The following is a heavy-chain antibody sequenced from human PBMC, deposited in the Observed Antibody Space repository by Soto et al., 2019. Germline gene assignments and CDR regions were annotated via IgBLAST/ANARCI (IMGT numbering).Heavy chain of an antibody. CDR2: IYISGTT. CDR1: GGSMNAHF. V-gene: IGHV4-4*07. CDR3: ARINGGSPDY. D-gene: IGHD2-15*01. J-gene: IGHJ4*02. Sequence: SETLSLTCTVSGGSMNAHFWSWIRQSAGKGLEWIGHIYISGTTMYNPSLKSRVTMSVDPPKNQLSLKLTSVTAADTAVYYCARINGGSPDYWGQGTLVTVSS.